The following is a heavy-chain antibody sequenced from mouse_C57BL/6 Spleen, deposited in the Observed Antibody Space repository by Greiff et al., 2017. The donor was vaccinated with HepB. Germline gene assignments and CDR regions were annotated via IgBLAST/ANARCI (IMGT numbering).Heavy chain of an antibody. J-gene: IGHJ2*01. CDR1: GYTFTSYW. V-gene: IGHV1-61*01. CDR2: IYPSDSET. D-gene: IGHD2-2*01. Sequence: QVQLQQPGAELVRPGSSVKLSCKASGYTFTSYWMDWVKQRPGQGLEWIGNIYPSDSETHYNQKFKDKATLTVDNSSSTAYMQLSSLTSEDSAVYYCARSGGYDVGYFDYWGQGTTLTVSS. CDR3: ARSGGYDVGYFDY.